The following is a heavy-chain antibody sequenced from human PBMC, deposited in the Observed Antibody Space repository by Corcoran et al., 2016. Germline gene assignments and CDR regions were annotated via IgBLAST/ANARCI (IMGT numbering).Heavy chain of an antibody. J-gene: IGHJ4*02. CDR2: INPNSGGT. D-gene: IGHD2-2*01. CDR1: GYTFTGYY. V-gene: IGHV1-2*02. CDR3: ASSYCSSTSCDGLWGY. Sequence: QVQLVQSGAEVKKPGASVKVSCKASGYTFTGYYMHWVRQAPGQGLEWMGWINPNSGGTNYAQKFQGRVPMTRDTSISTAYMELSRLRSDDTGVYYCASSYCSSTSCDGLWGYWGQGTLVTVSS.